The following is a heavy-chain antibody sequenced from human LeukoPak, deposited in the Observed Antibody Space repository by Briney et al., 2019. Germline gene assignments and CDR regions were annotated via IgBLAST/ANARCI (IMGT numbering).Heavy chain of an antibody. CDR1: GYTFTGCF. CDR3: ARGDYGSGSHYSPNSYHMDV. J-gene: IGHJ6*03. D-gene: IGHD3-10*01. Sequence: ASVKVSCKASGYTFTGCFMYWVRQAPGQGLEWMGWINHNSGGTNYAQKFQGRVTMTRDTSISTSYMELSRLRSDGTAVYYCARGDYGSGSHYSPNSYHMDVWGKGTTVTVSS. CDR2: INHNSGGT. V-gene: IGHV1-2*02.